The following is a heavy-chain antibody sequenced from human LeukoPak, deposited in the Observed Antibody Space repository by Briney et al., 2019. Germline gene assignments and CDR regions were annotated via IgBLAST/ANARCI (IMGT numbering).Heavy chain of an antibody. CDR2: INHSGST. CDR3: ARRQNLYYDILTGYLSSGYYSTFDY. V-gene: IGHV4-34*01. CDR1: GGSISSYY. J-gene: IGHJ4*02. Sequence: SETLSLTCTVSGGSISSYYWSWIRQPPGKGLEWIGEINHSGSTNYNPSLKSRVTISVDTSKNQFSLKLSSVTAADTAVYYCARRQNLYYDILTGYLSSGYYSTFDYWGQGTLVTVSS. D-gene: IGHD3-9*01.